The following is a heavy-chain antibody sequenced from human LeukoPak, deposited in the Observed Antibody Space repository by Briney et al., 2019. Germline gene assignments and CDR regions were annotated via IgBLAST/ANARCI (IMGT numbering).Heavy chain of an antibody. CDR3: ARDGSPYSSGWYGGNWFDP. J-gene: IGHJ5*02. CDR2: INPNSGGT. Sequence: ASVKVSCKASGYTFTGYYMHWVRQAPGQGLEWMGWINPNSGGTNYAQKFQGRVTMTRDTSISTAYMELSRLRSDDTAVYYCARDGSPYSSGWYGGNWFDPWGQGTQVTVSS. D-gene: IGHD6-19*01. V-gene: IGHV1-2*02. CDR1: GYTFTGYY.